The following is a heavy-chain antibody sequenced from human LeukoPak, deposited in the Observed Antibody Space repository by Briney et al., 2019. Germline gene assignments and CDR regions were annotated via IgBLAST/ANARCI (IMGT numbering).Heavy chain of an antibody. D-gene: IGHD6-13*01. CDR2: IRYDGSNK. CDR3: APTRVAAAGSIFDY. V-gene: IGHV3-30*02. J-gene: IGHJ4*02. Sequence: PGGSLRLSCAASGFTFSSYWMSWVRQAPGKGLEWVAFIRYDGSNKYYADSVKGRFTISRDNSKNTLYLQMNSLRAEDTAVYYCAPTRVAAAGSIFDYWGQGTLVTVSS. CDR1: GFTFSSYW.